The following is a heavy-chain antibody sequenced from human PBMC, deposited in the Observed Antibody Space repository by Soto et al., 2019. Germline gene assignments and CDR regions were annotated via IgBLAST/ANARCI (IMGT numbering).Heavy chain of an antibody. J-gene: IGHJ4*02. Sequence: EVHLLESGGGLVQPGGSLRLSSAASGFAFSDYAMTWVRQAPGKGLEWVSDISDGDGATHYADSVKGRFTISRDDSKNTLYLQMDSLRAEDAAVYYCAKGRTFFDFWGQGTLVTVSS. D-gene: IGHD3-16*01. CDR3: AKGRTFFDF. CDR1: GFAFSDYA. CDR2: ISDGDGAT. V-gene: IGHV3-23*01.